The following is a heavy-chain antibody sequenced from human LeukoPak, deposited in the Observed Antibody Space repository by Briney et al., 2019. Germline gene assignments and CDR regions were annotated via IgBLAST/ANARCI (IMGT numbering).Heavy chain of an antibody. D-gene: IGHD4-17*01. Sequence: SVKVSCKASGGTFSSYAISWVRQAPGQGLEWMGGIIPIFGTANYAQKFQGRVTITTDESTSTAYMELSSLRSEDTAVYYCAREYGEGYYYYYMDVCGKGTTVTVSS. V-gene: IGHV1-69*05. J-gene: IGHJ6*03. CDR2: IIPIFGTA. CDR1: GGTFSSYA. CDR3: AREYGEGYYYYYMDV.